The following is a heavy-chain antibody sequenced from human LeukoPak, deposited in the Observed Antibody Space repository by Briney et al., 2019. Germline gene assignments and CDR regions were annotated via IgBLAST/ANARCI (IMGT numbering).Heavy chain of an antibody. J-gene: IGHJ3*02. D-gene: IGHD5-24*01. CDR3: ARVPHRDVGWLQLWAWGAFDI. CDR1: GYTFTSYG. CDR2: ISAYNGNT. V-gene: IGHV1-18*01. Sequence: GASVKVSCKASGYTFTSYGISWVRQAPGQGLEWMGWISAYNGNTNYAQKFQGRVTITRNTSISTAYMELSSLRSEDTAVYYCARVPHRDVGWLQLWAWGAFDIWGQGTMVTVSS.